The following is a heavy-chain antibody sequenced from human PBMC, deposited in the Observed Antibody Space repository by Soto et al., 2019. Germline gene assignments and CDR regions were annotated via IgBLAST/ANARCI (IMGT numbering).Heavy chain of an antibody. J-gene: IGHJ4*02. CDR3: ARQKQWLSPFDD. CDR2: IHNSGTT. D-gene: IGHD6-19*01. V-gene: IGHV4-31*03. Sequence: PSETLSLTCTVSGGSITNDEYYWNWIRQLPGKGLEWIGYIHNSGTTDYNPSLKSRVTISVDTSKSQFSLKLSSVTAADTAVYFCARQKQWLSPFDDWGQGTLVTVSS. CDR1: GGSITNDEYY.